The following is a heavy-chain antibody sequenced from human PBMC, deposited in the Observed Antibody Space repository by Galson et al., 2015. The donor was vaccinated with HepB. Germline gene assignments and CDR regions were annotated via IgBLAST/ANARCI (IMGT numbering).Heavy chain of an antibody. Sequence: SVKVSCKASGGTFSSYAISWVRQAPGQGLEWMGGIIPIFGTANYAQKFQGRVTTTADESTSTAYMELSSLRSEDTAVYYCARVRLGQPDLDYWGQGTLVTVSS. J-gene: IGHJ4*02. CDR3: ARVRLGQPDLDY. V-gene: IGHV1-69*13. D-gene: IGHD3-22*01. CDR1: GGTFSSYA. CDR2: IIPIFGTA.